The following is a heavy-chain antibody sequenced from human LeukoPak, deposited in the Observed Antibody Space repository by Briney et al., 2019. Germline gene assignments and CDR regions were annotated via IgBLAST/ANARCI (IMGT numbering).Heavy chain of an antibody. D-gene: IGHD6-13*01. Sequence: GGSRRLSCATSGFTFSSYSMNWVRQAPGKGLEWVSYISSSSSTIYYADSVKGRFTISRDNAKNSLYLQMNSLRAEDTAVYYCAREGMTAFDIWGQGTMVTVSS. J-gene: IGHJ3*02. CDR1: GFTFSSYS. CDR2: ISSSSSTI. CDR3: AREGMTAFDI. V-gene: IGHV3-48*04.